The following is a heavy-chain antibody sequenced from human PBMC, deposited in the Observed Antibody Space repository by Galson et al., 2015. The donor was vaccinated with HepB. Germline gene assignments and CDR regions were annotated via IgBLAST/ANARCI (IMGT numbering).Heavy chain of an antibody. D-gene: IGHD2-21*02. CDR3: ARSVLCGGDCYGAYFDY. CDR2: IYPGDSDT. J-gene: IGHJ4*02. V-gene: IGHV5-51*01. Sequence: QSGAEVKKPGESLKISCKGSGYSFTSYWIGWVRQMPGKGLEWMGIIYPGDSDTRYSPSFQGQVTISADKSISTAYLQWSSLKASDTAMYYCARSVLCGGDCYGAYFDYWGQGTLVTVSS. CDR1: GYSFTSYW.